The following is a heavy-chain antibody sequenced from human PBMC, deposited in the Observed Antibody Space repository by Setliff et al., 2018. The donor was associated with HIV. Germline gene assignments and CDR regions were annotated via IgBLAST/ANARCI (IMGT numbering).Heavy chain of an antibody. Sequence: NPSETLSLTCAASGYSINSGFSRAWIRQPPGQGPQWIVSIPYSGSTYYKSSLKSRLTISVDTSKNQFSLKMSSVTAADTAVYYCARARGPEGYFDSWGQGTLVTVSS. CDR1: GYSINSGFS. V-gene: IGHV4-38-2*01. CDR2: IPYSGST. J-gene: IGHJ4*02. CDR3: ARARGPEGYFDS. D-gene: IGHD3-10*01.